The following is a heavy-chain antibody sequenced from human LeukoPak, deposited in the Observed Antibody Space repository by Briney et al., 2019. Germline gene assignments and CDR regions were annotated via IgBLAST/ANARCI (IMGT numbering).Heavy chain of an antibody. J-gene: IGHJ4*02. CDR2: ISGSGGST. D-gene: IGHD4-17*01. Sequence: GGSLRLSCAASGFTFSSCAMSWVRQAPGKGLEWVSAISGSGGSTYYADSVKGRFTISRDNSKNTLYLQMNSLRAEDTAVYYCAKVPGPTVTRYFDYWGQGTLVTVSS. CDR3: AKVPGPTVTRYFDY. V-gene: IGHV3-23*01. CDR1: GFTFSSCA.